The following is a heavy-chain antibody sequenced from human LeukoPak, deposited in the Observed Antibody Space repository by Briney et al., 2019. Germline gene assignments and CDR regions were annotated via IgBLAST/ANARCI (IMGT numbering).Heavy chain of an antibody. J-gene: IGHJ4*02. CDR1: GGSISSSSYY. CDR2: ISSSGSGSTI. CDR3: AGGLTWMTTVSIDY. D-gene: IGHD4-17*01. V-gene: IGHV3-11*04. Sequence: LSLTCTVSGGSISSSSYYWGWIRQAPGKGLEWVSYISSSGSGSTIYYADSVKGRFTISRDNAKNSLYLQMNSLRAEDTAVYYCAGGLTWMTTVSIDYWGQGTLVTVSS.